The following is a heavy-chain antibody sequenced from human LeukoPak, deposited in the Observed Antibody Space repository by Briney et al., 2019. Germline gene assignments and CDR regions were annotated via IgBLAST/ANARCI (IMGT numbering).Heavy chain of an antibody. CDR1: GYTFTSYG. Sequence: ASVKVSFKASGYTFTSYGISWVRQAPGQGLGWMGWISAYNGNTNYAQKLQGRVTMTTDTSTSTAYMELRSLRSDDTAVYYCARPLSWFGELLFGGGYYFDYWGQGTLVTVSS. J-gene: IGHJ4*02. CDR3: ARPLSWFGELLFGGGYYFDY. CDR2: ISAYNGNT. D-gene: IGHD3-10*01. V-gene: IGHV1-18*04.